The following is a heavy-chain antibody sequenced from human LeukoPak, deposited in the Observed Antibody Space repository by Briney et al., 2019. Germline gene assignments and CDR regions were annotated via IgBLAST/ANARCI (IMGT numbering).Heavy chain of an antibody. J-gene: IGHJ4*02. Sequence: GGSLRLSCAASGFTFSSYSMNWVRQAPGKGLEWVASITSSSSNIYYADAVEGRFTICRDNAKNSLYLYMNSLRADDTAVYYSAREMGGFTMTGVDYWVRGPLVTVS. CDR1: GFTFSSYS. D-gene: IGHD3-10*02. CDR3: AREMGGFTMTGVDY. V-gene: IGHV3-21*01. CDR2: ITSSSSNI.